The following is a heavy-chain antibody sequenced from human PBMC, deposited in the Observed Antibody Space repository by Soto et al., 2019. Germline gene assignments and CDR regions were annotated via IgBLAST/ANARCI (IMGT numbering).Heavy chain of an antibody. V-gene: IGHV4-30-4*01. D-gene: IGHD3-3*01. J-gene: IGHJ4*02. Sequence: PSETLSLTCTVSGGSISSGDYYWSWIRQPPGKGLKWIGYIYYSGSTYYNPSLKSRVTISVATSKNQFSLKLSSVTAADTAVYYCARVIFGVGYPDYFDYWGQGTLVTVSS. CDR1: GGSISSGDYY. CDR3: ARVIFGVGYPDYFDY. CDR2: IYYSGST.